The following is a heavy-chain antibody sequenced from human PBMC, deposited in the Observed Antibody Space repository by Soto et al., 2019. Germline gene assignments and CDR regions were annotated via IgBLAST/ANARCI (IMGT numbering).Heavy chain of an antibody. Sequence: DVQLVESGGGLVQPGGSLRLSCAASGFTFSSYSMTWVRQAPGKGLEWVSYITSTSSSLYYADSVEGRFTISRDNAKNALYLQMSGLRDEDMPVYYCARVYYYDGSALFDPWGQGTVVTVSS. CDR1: GFTFSSYS. J-gene: IGHJ5*02. D-gene: IGHD3-22*01. CDR3: ARVYYYDGSALFDP. CDR2: ITSTSSSL. V-gene: IGHV3-48*02.